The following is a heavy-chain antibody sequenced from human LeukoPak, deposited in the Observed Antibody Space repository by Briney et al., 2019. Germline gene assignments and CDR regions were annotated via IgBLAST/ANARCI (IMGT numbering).Heavy chain of an antibody. D-gene: IGHD5-18*01. CDR2: ISAYNGNT. CDR1: GYTFTTYG. J-gene: IGHJ4*02. CDR3: ATQEDTAMVTWFDY. V-gene: IGHV1-18*01. Sequence: EASVNVSCKASGYTFTTYGISWVRQAPGQGLEWMGWISAYNGNTNYAQKLQGRVTMTTDTSTSTSYMELRSLRSDDTAVYYCATQEDTAMVTWFDYWGQGTLVTVSS.